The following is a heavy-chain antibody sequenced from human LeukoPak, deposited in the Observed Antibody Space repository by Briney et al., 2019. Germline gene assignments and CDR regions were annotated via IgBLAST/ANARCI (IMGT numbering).Heavy chain of an antibody. Sequence: ASVKVSCKASGYTFTSYGISWVRQAPGQGLEWMGWISAYNGNTNYAQKLQGRVTMTTDTSTSTAYMELRSLRSDDTAVYYCARDRNHYDSSGPGDYWGQGTLVTVSS. CDR1: GYTFTSYG. CDR2: ISAYNGNT. CDR3: ARDRNHYDSSGPGDY. J-gene: IGHJ4*02. D-gene: IGHD3-22*01. V-gene: IGHV1-18*01.